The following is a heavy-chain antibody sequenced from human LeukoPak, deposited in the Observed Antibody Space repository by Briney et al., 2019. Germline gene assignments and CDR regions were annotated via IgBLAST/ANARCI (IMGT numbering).Heavy chain of an antibody. Sequence: SQTLSLTCAISGDSVSSKSAAWNWLRQSPSRGLEWLGRTYYRSKWYNDYAVSVKSRITINPDTSKNQFSLQLNSVTPEDTAVYYCARSEFVAFVHWFDPWGQGTLVTVSS. CDR1: GDSVSSKSAA. J-gene: IGHJ5*02. D-gene: IGHD3-3*02. V-gene: IGHV6-1*01. CDR2: TYYRSKWYN. CDR3: ARSEFVAFVHWFDP.